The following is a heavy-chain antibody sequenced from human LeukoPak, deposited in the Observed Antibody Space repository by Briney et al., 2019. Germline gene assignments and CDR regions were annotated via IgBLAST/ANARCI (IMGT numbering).Heavy chain of an antibody. CDR3: AREGRVSGYDFDS. CDR1: GFTFSSYW. CDR2: INSDGSSI. J-gene: IGHJ4*02. V-gene: IGHV3-74*03. Sequence: PGGSLRLSCAASGFTFSSYWMHWVRQDPGKGLVWVSRINSDGSSITYADSVEGRFTISRDNAKNTLYLQMNSLGVEDTAVYYCAREGRVSGYDFDSWGQGTLVTVSS. D-gene: IGHD5-12*01.